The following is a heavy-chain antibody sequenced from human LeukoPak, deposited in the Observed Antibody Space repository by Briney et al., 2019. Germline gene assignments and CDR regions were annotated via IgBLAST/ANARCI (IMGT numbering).Heavy chain of an antibody. V-gene: IGHV3-30*04. Sequence: GRSLRLSCAASGFTFSSYAMHWVREAPGKGLEWVAVISYDGSNKYYADSVKGRFTISRDNSKNTLYLQMNSLRAEDTAVYYCARDAYYYGSGSYYAYYFDYWGQGTLVTVSS. J-gene: IGHJ4*02. CDR2: ISYDGSNK. CDR1: GFTFSSYA. CDR3: ARDAYYYGSGSYYAYYFDY. D-gene: IGHD3-10*01.